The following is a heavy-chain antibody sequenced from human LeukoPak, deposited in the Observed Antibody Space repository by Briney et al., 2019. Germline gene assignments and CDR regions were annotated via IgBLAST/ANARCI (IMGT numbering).Heavy chain of an antibody. D-gene: IGHD3-10*01. CDR3: ARGGSYLSAFDI. J-gene: IGHJ3*02. V-gene: IGHV4-34*01. Sequence: PSETLSLTCAVYGESFRHYYWTWIRQTSAKGLEWIGEIDYLGRTSYNPSLKSRLTISVDTSKNQFSLRLSSITAADTAVYYCARGGSYLSAFDIWGQGTMVTVSS. CDR1: GESFRHYY. CDR2: IDYLGRT.